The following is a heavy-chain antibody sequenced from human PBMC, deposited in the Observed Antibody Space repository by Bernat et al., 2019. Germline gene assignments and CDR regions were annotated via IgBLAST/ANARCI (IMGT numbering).Heavy chain of an antibody. D-gene: IGHD6-13*01. J-gene: IGHJ4*02. Sequence: EVQLVESGGGVVRPGGSLRLSCAASGFTFDDYGMSWVRQAPGKGLEWVSGINWNGGSTGYADSVKGRFTISRDNAKNSLYLQMNSLRAEDTAVYYCARASSFGYSSSWHLDYWGQGTLVTVSS. CDR1: GFTFDDYG. CDR2: INWNGGST. CDR3: ARASSFGYSSSWHLDY. V-gene: IGHV3-20*04.